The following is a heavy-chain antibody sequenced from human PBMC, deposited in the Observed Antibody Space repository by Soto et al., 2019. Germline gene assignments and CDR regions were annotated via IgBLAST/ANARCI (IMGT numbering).Heavy chain of an antibody. Sequence: ETLSLTCTASVDTIGSYYWSWIREPPGKGLEWIGYIYFTGSTNYNPSLKSRVTISVDTSKNQFSLKLSSVTAADTAVYYCARGSCSSASCYTGDYWGQGTLVTVSS. CDR1: VDTIGSYY. V-gene: IGHV4-59*01. CDR3: ARGSCSSASCYTGDY. CDR2: IYFTGST. J-gene: IGHJ4*02. D-gene: IGHD2-2*02.